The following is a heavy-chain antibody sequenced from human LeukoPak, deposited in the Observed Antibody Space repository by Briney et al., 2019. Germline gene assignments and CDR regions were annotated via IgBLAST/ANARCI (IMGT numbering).Heavy chain of an antibody. CDR3: ARDSIELGGYSYGRHFDY. J-gene: IGHJ4*02. Sequence: SETLSLTCSVSGGSISTYFWSWIRQPPGKGLEWIGYIHDSGSTNYNPSLKSRVTISVDTSKNQFSLKLSSVTAADTAVYYCARDSIELGGYSYGRHFDYWGQGTLVTASS. CDR1: GGSISTYF. D-gene: IGHD5-18*01. V-gene: IGHV4-59*12. CDR2: IHDSGST.